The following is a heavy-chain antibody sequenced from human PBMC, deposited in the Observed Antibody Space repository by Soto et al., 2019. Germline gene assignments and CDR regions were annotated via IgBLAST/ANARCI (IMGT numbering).Heavy chain of an antibody. CDR2: IIPILGET. Sequence: QVQLVQSGAEVTKPGSSVRVSCKASGTIFSSYTISWVRQAPGQGLEWMGRIIPILGETNSAQKFQDRVTLTADKSTNTAYMELNSLRVEDTAVYYCARGLGGRMDDWGQGTTVTVSS. J-gene: IGHJ6*02. CDR3: ARGLGGRMDD. D-gene: IGHD3-16*01. V-gene: IGHV1-69*08. CDR1: GTIFSSYT.